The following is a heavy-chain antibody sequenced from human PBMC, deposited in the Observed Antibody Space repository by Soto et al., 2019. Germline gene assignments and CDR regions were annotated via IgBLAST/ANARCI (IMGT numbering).Heavy chain of an antibody. Sequence: PGGSLRLSCAASGFTFSDYYMSWIRQAPGKGLEWVSYISSSGSTIYYADSVKGRFTISRDNAKNSLYLQMNSLRAEDTAVYYCARDRGYCSSTSCYWGWFDPWGQGTLVTVSS. CDR2: ISSSGSTI. V-gene: IGHV3-11*01. CDR3: ARDRGYCSSTSCYWGWFDP. CDR1: GFTFSDYY. J-gene: IGHJ5*02. D-gene: IGHD2-2*01.